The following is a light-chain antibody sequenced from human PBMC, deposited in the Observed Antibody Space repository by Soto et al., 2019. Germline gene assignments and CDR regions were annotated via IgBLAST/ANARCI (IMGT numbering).Light chain of an antibody. V-gene: IGKV3-11*01. Sequence: EIVLTQSPATLSLSPGERATLSCRASRSVRSYLAWYQQKPGQAPRLLIYDASNRAAGIPARFSGSGSETDFSLTISNKEPEDFAVYYCQQRYDWPPITFGQGTRLEIK. CDR1: RSVRSY. CDR3: QQRYDWPPIT. CDR2: DAS. J-gene: IGKJ5*01.